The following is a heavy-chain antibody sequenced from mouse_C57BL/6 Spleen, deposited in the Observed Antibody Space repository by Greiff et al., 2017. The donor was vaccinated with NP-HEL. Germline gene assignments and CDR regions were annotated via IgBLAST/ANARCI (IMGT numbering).Heavy chain of an antibody. J-gene: IGHJ4*01. CDR2: IWSGGST. CDR1: GFSLTSYG. CDR3: ARNYYYGSRNYAMDY. V-gene: IGHV2-2*01. Sequence: VQLQQSGPGLVQPSQSLSITCTVSGFSLTSYGVHWVRQSPGKGLEWLGVIWSGGSTDYNAAFISRLSISKDNSKSQVFFKMNSLQADDTAIYYCARNYYYGSRNYAMDYWGQGTSVTVSS. D-gene: IGHD1-1*01.